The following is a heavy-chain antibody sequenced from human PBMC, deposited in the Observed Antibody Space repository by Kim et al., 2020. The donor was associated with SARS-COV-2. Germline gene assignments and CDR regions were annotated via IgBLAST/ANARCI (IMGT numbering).Heavy chain of an antibody. V-gene: IGHV3-23*01. J-gene: IGHJ4*02. D-gene: IGHD1-26*01. CDR2: ISGSGGST. CDR3: AKVVSGATRLFDY. Sequence: GGSLRRSCAASGFTFSSYAMSWVRQAPGKGLEWVSTISGSGGSTYYADSVKGRFTISRDNSKNTLYLQMISLRAEDTAVYYCAKVVSGATRLFDYWGQGTLVTVSS. CDR1: GFTFSSYA.